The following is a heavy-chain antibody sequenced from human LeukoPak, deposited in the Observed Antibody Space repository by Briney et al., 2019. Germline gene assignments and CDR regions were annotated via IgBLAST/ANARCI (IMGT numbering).Heavy chain of an antibody. D-gene: IGHD2-2*01. CDR3: AKVGDCTSCYSSWFDP. CDR1: GFTFSSYA. CDR2: ISGSGGST. Sequence: GGSLRLSCAASGFTFSSYAMSWVRQAPGKGLERVSAISGSGGSTYYADSVKGRFTISRDNSKNTLYLQMNSLRAEDTAVYYCAKVGDCTSCYSSWFDPWGQGTLVTVSS. J-gene: IGHJ5*02. V-gene: IGHV3-23*01.